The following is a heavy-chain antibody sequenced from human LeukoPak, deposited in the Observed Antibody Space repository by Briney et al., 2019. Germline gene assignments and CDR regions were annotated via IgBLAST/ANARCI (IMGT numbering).Heavy chain of an antibody. Sequence: ASVKVSCKASGYTFTSYGISWVRQAPGQGLEWMGWISAYNGNTSYAQKLQGRVTMTTDTSTSTAYMELRSLRSDDTAVYYCARVGAVADPGWFDPWGQGTLVTVSS. V-gene: IGHV1-18*01. D-gene: IGHD6-19*01. CDR3: ARVGAVADPGWFDP. J-gene: IGHJ5*02. CDR1: GYTFTSYG. CDR2: ISAYNGNT.